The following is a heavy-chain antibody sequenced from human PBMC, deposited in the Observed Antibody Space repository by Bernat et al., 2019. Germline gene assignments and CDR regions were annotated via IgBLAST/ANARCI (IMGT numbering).Heavy chain of an antibody. Sequence: QVQLVESGGGVVQPGRSLRLSCAASGFTFSSYGMHWVRQAPGKGLEWVTLIWYDGSNNYYVDSVKGRFTISRDNSRNTLYLLMNSLRAEDTAVYYCARGRPIVVVAATAMGGYYGMDVWGQGTTVTVSS. CDR2: IWYDGSNN. J-gene: IGHJ6*02. D-gene: IGHD2-15*01. CDR3: ARGRPIVVVAATAMGGYYGMDV. V-gene: IGHV3-33*01. CDR1: GFTFSSYG.